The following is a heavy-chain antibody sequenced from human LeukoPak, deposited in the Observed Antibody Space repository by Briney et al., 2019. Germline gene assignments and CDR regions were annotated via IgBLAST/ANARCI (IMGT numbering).Heavy chain of an antibody. CDR1: GGSISDSY. V-gene: IGHV4-59*01. J-gene: IGHJ5*02. D-gene: IGHD3-10*01. CDR3: ARGLRNSYYYGSGTFDP. Sequence: NPSETLSLTCTVSGGSISDSYWGWIRQPPGKGLEWIGYIYYSGSTNYNPSLKSRVTISVDTSKNQFSLKLSSVTAADTAVYYCARGLRNSYYYGSGTFDPWGQGTLVTVSS. CDR2: IYYSGST.